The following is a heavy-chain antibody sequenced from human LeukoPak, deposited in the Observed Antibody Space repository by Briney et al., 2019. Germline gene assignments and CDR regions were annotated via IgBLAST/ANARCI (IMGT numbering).Heavy chain of an antibody. J-gene: IGHJ4*02. CDR2: IIPILGIA. V-gene: IGHV1-69*02. CDR3: ARIRRDGYNYSGYFDY. D-gene: IGHD5-24*01. CDR1: GYTFTGYY. Sequence: VASVKVSCKASGYTFTGYYMHWVRQAPGQGLEWMGRIIPILGIANYAQKFQGRVTITADKSTSTAYMELSSLRSEDTAVYCCARIRRDGYNYSGYFDYWGQGTLVTVSS.